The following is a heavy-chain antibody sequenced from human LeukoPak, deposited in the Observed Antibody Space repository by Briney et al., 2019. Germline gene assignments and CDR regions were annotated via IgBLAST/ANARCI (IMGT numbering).Heavy chain of an antibody. CDR2: LSADGSHK. CDR1: GFNFRNYG. CDR3: AKGGVSDRGSWYGDYFDY. V-gene: IGHV3-30*18. D-gene: IGHD6-13*01. J-gene: IGHJ4*02. Sequence: GTSLRPSCEASGFNFRNYGMHWVRQAPGKGLEWVAVLSADGSHKQFADSVKDRFDISRDNSKQTLYLQMNGLKSEDTAVYYCAKGGVSDRGSWYGDYFDYWGQGTLVTVSS.